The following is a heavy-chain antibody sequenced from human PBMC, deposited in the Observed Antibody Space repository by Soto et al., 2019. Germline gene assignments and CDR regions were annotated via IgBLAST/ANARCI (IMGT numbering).Heavy chain of an antibody. Sequence: PSETLSLTCAVSGYSISSGYYWGWIRQPPGKGLEWIGSIYHSGSTYYHPSLKSRVSISVDTSKNQFSPRLSSVTAADTAMYYCARRHSSSWYGLDYWPQGTLVTVSS. J-gene: IGHJ4*02. CDR1: GYSISSGYY. D-gene: IGHD6-13*01. V-gene: IGHV4-38-2*01. CDR3: ARRHSSSWYGLDY. CDR2: IYHSGST.